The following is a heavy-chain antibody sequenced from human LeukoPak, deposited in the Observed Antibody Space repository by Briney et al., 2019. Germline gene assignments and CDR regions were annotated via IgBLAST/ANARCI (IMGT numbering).Heavy chain of an antibody. CDR1: GGSISSSSYY. CDR2: IYYSGST. Sequence: PSETLSLTYTVSGGSISSSSYYWGWIRQPPGEGLEWIGSIYYSGSTYYNPSLKSRVTISVDTSKNQFSLKLSSVTAADTAVYYCARHVPASSYYYYYYGMDVWGQGTTVTVSS. J-gene: IGHJ6*02. CDR3: ARHVPASSYYYYYYGMDV. V-gene: IGHV4-39*01. D-gene: IGHD2-2*01.